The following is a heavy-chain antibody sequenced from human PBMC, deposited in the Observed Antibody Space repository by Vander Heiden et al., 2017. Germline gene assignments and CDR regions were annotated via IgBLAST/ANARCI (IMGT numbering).Heavy chain of an antibody. CDR2: IQKSGTT. V-gene: IGHV4-39*01. D-gene: IGHD4-17*01. CDR1: GGSITSTDFF. J-gene: IGHJ4*02. Sequence: QLQLQESGPGLVKPSETLSLTCTVSGGSITSTDFFWAWIRQPPGKGLEWIGTIQKSGTTYYNPSLKSRLSISVDRSKNQFSLRLSSVTAADMAVYYCAKDFGDYRVDSWGQGTLVTVSS. CDR3: AKDFGDYRVDS.